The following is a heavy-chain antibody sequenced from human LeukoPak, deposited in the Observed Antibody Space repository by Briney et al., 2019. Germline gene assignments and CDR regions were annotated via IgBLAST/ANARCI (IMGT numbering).Heavy chain of an antibody. V-gene: IGHV2-5*02. J-gene: IGHJ4*02. Sequence: SGPTLVKPTQTLTLTCTFSGFSLSTSGVGLDWIPHPPEKALEWLALIYWADDKRYSPSLETRRTLTKDTSRKQVVLKMTNMDPVDTATYYCAGGSGRTFDYWGQGSLVTVSS. CDR2: IYWADDK. CDR1: GFSLSTSGVG. CDR3: AGGSGRTFDY. D-gene: IGHD3-10*01.